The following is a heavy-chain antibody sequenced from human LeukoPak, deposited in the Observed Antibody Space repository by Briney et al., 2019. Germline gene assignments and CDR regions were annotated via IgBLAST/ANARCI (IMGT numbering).Heavy chain of an antibody. CDR1: GGTFSSYA. CDR3: ARVPTVNQNWFDP. CDR2: IIPIFGTA. V-gene: IGHV1-69*05. Sequence: GASVKVSCKASGGTFSSYAISWVRQAPGQGREWMGRIIPIFGTANYAQKFQGRVTITTDESTSTAYMELSSLRSEDTAVYYCARVPTVNQNWFDPWGQGTLVTVSS. J-gene: IGHJ5*02.